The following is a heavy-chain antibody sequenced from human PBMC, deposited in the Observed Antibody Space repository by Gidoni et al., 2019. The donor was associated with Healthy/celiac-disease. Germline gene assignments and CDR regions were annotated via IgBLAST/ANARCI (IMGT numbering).Heavy chain of an antibody. V-gene: IGHV4-39*07. CDR3: ARGGPTIFGVATPPDFDY. D-gene: IGHD3-3*01. CDR1: GGSISSSSYY. CDR2: IYYSGST. Sequence: QLQLQESGPGLVKPSETLSLTCTVSGGSISSSSYYWGWIRQPPGKGLEWIWSIYYSGSTYYHPSLKSRVTISVDTSKNQFSLKLSSVTAADTAVYYCARGGPTIFGVATPPDFDYWGQGTLVTVSS. J-gene: IGHJ4*02.